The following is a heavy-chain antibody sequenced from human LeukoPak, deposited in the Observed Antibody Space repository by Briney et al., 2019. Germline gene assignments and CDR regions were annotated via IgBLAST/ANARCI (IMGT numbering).Heavy chain of an antibody. CDR1: GFTFSDAW. CDR3: TTEMRWELLLDY. J-gene: IGHJ4*02. V-gene: IGHV3-15*01. D-gene: IGHD1-26*01. Sequence: GGSLRLYCAASGFTFSDAWMSWVRQAPGKGLEWVGRIKSKTDGGTTDYAAPVKGRFTISRDDSKNTLYLQMNSLKTEDTAVYYCTTEMRWELLLDYWGQGTLVTVSS. CDR2: IKSKTDGGTT.